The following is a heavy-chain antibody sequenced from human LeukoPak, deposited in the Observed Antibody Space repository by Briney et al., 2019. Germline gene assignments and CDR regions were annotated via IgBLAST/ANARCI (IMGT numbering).Heavy chain of an antibody. V-gene: IGHV4-39*01. D-gene: IGHD6-6*01. CDR3: ARHPSSSTLDF. CDR1: GGSISSRSYY. J-gene: IGHJ4*02. CDR2: VYYSGST. Sequence: KASETLSLTCTVSGGSISSRSYYWDWIRQPPGKGLEWIGSVYYSGSTYYNPSLKSRVTISIDTSKNQFSLKLSSVTAADTAVYYCARHPSSSTLDFWGQGTLVTVSS.